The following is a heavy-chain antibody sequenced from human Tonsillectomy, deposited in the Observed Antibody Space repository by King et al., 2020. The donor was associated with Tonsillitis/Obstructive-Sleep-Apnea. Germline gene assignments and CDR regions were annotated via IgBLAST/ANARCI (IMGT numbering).Heavy chain of an antibody. J-gene: IGHJ4*02. CDR2: ISYDGSNK. CDR1: GFTFSSYG. V-gene: IGHV3-30*18. CDR3: AKDRDIVVVPAVPAPFDY. D-gene: IGHD2-2*01. Sequence: VQLVESGGGVVQPGRSLRLSCAASGFTFSSYGTHWVRQAPGKGLEWVAVISYDGSNKYYADSVKGRFTISRDNSKNTLYLQMNSLRAEDTAVYYCAKDRDIVVVPAVPAPFDYWGQGTLVTVSS.